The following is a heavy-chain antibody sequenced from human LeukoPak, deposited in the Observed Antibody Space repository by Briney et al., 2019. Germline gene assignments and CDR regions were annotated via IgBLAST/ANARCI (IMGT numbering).Heavy chain of an antibody. CDR3: AKKMSGNYYFDY. D-gene: IGHD1-26*01. V-gene: IGHV3-23*01. CDR1: GFTFSSYV. J-gene: IGHJ4*02. CDR2: ISGNGGST. Sequence: GGSLRLSYAASGFTFSSYVMSWVRQAPGKGLEWVSGISGNGGSTYYADSVKGRFTISRDNSKNTLYLQMNSLRAEDTAVYYCAKKMSGNYYFDYWGQGTLVTVSS.